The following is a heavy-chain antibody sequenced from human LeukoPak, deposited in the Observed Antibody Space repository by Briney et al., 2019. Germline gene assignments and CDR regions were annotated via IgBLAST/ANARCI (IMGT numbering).Heavy chain of an antibody. CDR1: GYTFTSYG. CDR2: ISAYNGNT. D-gene: IGHD1-1*01. J-gene: IGHJ5*02. Sequence: ASMKVSCKASGYTFTSYGISWVRQAPGQGLEWMGWISAYNGNTNYAQKLQGRVTMTTDTSTSTAYMELRSLRSDDTAVYYCARVKVRTRMGQNWFDPWGQGTLVTVSS. V-gene: IGHV1-18*01. CDR3: ARVKVRTRMGQNWFDP.